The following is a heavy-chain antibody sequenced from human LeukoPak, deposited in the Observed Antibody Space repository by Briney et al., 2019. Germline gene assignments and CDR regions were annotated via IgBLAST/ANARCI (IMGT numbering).Heavy chain of an antibody. D-gene: IGHD3-9*01. CDR1: GGSISSGGYY. CDR3: ARGPKILLRYFDWLYPLDY. V-gene: IGHV4-31*03. Sequence: SETLSLTCTVSGGSISSGGYYWSWIRQHPGKGLEWIGYIYYSGSTYYNPSLKSRVTISVDTSKNQFSLKLSSVTAADTAVYYCARGPKILLRYFDWLYPLDYWGQGTLVTVSS. J-gene: IGHJ4*02. CDR2: IYYSGST.